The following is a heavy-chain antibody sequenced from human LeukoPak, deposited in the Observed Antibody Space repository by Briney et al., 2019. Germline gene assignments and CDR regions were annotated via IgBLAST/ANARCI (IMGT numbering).Heavy chain of an antibody. CDR3: ARGIGIVATISKNLFDY. CDR1: GYTFTGYD. Sequence: ASVKLSCKASGYTFTGYDIYWLRQATGQGLEWMGWMNLNSGNTGFAEKIHGRATMTSNTSISTASMKLTSLRCEATAAYYCARGIGIVATISKNLFDYWGQGNPVTASS. V-gene: IGHV1-8*01. J-gene: IGHJ4*02. D-gene: IGHD5-12*01. CDR2: MNLNSGNT.